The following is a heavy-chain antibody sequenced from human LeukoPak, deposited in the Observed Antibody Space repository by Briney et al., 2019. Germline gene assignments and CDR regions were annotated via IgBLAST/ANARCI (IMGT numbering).Heavy chain of an antibody. D-gene: IGHD7-27*01. CDR2: INPNSGGT. Sequence: ASVKVSCKASGYTFTGYYMHWVRQAPGQGLDWMGWINPNSGGTNYAQKFQGRITMTRDTSISTAYMELSRLRSDDTAVYYCARGPHWDPHFDYWGQGTLVTVSS. J-gene: IGHJ4*02. CDR1: GYTFTGYY. CDR3: ARGPHWDPHFDY. V-gene: IGHV1-2*02.